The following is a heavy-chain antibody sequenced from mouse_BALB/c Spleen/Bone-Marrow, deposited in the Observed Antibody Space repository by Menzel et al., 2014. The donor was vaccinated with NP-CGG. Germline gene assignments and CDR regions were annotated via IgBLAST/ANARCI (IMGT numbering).Heavy chain of an antibody. CDR3: AREMYDYDWKDY. V-gene: IGHV1S81*02. D-gene: IGHD2-4*01. CDR1: AYTFTSYW. J-gene: IGHJ2*01. Sequence: QVQLQQSGPELVKPGASVKLSSKASAYTFTSYWMHWVKQRPGQGLEWIGEINLSNGRTTNNEKFKSKATLTVDKSSNTAYMQLSSLTSEDSAVYYCAREMYDYDWKDYWGQGTTLTVSS. CDR2: INLSNGRT.